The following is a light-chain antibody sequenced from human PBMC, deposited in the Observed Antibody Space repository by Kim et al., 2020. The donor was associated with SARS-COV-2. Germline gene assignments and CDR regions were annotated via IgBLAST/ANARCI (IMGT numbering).Light chain of an antibody. Sequence: RATINYKSSQSVSYSSNNKNYLAWYQQKPEHPPKLLICCASTRESGVPDRFSGSGSGTDFTLTISSLQAEDVAVYYYQQYYSTRTFGQGTKVDIK. CDR2: CAS. V-gene: IGKV4-1*01. CDR3: QQYYSTRT. CDR1: QSVSYSSNNKNY. J-gene: IGKJ1*01.